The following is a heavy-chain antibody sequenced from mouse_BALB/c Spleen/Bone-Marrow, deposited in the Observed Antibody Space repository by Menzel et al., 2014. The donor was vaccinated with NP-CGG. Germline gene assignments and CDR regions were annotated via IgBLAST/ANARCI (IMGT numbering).Heavy chain of an antibody. CDR2: IYPGNVNT. CDR1: GYTFTSYY. J-gene: IGHJ2*01. V-gene: IGHV1S56*01. D-gene: IGHD1-1*01. CDR3: ARYGSSYYFDY. Sequence: SGPELVKPGASVRISCKASGYTFTSYYIHWVKQRPGQGLERIGWIYPGNVNTKYNEKFKGKATLTADKSSSTAYMQLSSLTSEDSAVYFCARYGSSYYFDYWGQGTTLTVSS.